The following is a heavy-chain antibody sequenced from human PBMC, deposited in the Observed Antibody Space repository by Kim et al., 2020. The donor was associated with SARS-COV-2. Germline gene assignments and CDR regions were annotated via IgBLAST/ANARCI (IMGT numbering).Heavy chain of an antibody. D-gene: IGHD3-10*01. J-gene: IGHJ4*02. Sequence: SETLSLTCAVYGGSFSGYYWSWIRQPPGKGLEWIGEINHSGSTNYNPSLKSRVTISVDTSKNQFSLKLSSVTAADTAVYYCARGRVRGVIPPVYWGQGTLVTVSS. V-gene: IGHV4-34*01. CDR1: GGSFSGYY. CDR2: INHSGST. CDR3: ARGRVRGVIPPVY.